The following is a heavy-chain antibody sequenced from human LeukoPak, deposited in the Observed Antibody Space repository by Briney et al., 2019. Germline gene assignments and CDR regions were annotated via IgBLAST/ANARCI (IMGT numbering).Heavy chain of an antibody. CDR1: GGSISSYY. Sequence: SETLSLTCTVSGGSISSYYWNWIRQPPGRGLEWIGYIYYSGSTNYNPSLKSRVTISVDTPKNQFSLKLSSVTAADTAVYYCARGADSSGYYSIFYFDYWGQGTLVTVSS. CDR2: IYYSGST. CDR3: ARGADSSGYYSIFYFDY. V-gene: IGHV4-59*01. J-gene: IGHJ4*02. D-gene: IGHD3-22*01.